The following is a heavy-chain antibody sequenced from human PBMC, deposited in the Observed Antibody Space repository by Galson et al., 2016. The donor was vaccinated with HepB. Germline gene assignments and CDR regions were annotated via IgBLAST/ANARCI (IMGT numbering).Heavy chain of an antibody. Sequence: SLRLSCAASGFTFSNFGMSWVRQAPGKGLEWVSLISGSGSSTSYAGSVEGRFTISRDNSKNTLYLQMSSLSPDDTAVYYCARDGVRWSPVEYFHHWGQGTLVSVSS. V-gene: IGHV3-23*01. D-gene: IGHD3-3*01. CDR3: ARDGVRWSPVEYFHH. CDR2: ISGSGSST. CDR1: GFTFSNFG. J-gene: IGHJ1*01.